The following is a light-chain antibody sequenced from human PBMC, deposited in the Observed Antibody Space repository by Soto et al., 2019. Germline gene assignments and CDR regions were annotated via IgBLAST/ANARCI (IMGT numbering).Light chain of an antibody. CDR1: QSIGSN. CDR3: QQYNDCPPYT. CDR2: GAS. V-gene: IGKV3-15*01. J-gene: IGKJ2*01. Sequence: EVLMTQSQGTLSVSPGDRVTVSCRASQSIGSNLAWYQQKPGQAPRLLIYGASTRVIGVPDRFSGGRSGTEFTLTISSLQSEDIAVYFCQQYNDCPPYTFGQGTKLEIK.